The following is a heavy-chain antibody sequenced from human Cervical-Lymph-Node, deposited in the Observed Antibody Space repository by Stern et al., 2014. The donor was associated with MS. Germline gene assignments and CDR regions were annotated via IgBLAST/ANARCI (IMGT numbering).Heavy chain of an antibody. CDR2: ISYDGSNK. J-gene: IGHJ4*02. D-gene: IGHD3-9*01. V-gene: IGHV3-30*18. CDR3: AKDLFMRDSFTICFDY. Sequence: VQLVESGGGVVQPGRSLRLSCAASGFTFSSYGMHWVRQAPGKGLEWVAVISYDGSNKYYADSVKGRFTISRDNSKNTLYLQMNSLRAEDTAVYYCAKDLFMRDSFTICFDYWGQGTLVTVSS. CDR1: GFTFSSYG.